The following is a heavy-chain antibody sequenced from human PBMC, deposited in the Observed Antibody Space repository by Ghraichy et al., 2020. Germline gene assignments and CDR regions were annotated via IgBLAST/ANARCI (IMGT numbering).Heavy chain of an antibody. CDR2: IYYSGST. CDR1: GGSISSGGYY. V-gene: IGHV4-31*01. Sequence: SETLSLTCTVSGGSISSGGYYWSWIRQHPGKGLEWIGYIYYSGSTYYNPSLKSQVTISVDTSKNQFSLKLSSVTAADTAVYYCARIRLYSGSYLYYYYGMDVWGQGTTVTVSS. CDR3: ARIRLYSGSYLYYYYGMDV. J-gene: IGHJ6*02. D-gene: IGHD1-26*01.